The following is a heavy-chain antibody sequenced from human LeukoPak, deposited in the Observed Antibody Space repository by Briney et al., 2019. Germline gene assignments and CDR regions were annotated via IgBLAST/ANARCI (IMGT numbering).Heavy chain of an antibody. CDR1: GGSFSGYY. CDR2: INHSGST. V-gene: IGHV4-34*01. CDR3: ASRIGYSYTIDY. J-gene: IGHJ4*02. D-gene: IGHD5-18*01. Sequence: TTSETLSLTCAVYGGSFSGYYWSWIRQPPGKGLEWIGEINHSGSTNYNPSLKSRVTISEDTSKNQFSLKLTSVTAADTAVYYCASRIGYSYTIDYWGQGTLVTVSS.